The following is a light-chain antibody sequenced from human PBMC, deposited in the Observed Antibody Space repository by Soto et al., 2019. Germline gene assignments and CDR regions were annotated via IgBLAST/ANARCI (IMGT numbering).Light chain of an antibody. CDR1: QSISNY. Sequence: DIQMTQSPSSLSASVGDRVTITCRASQSISNYLNWYQQKPGKAPKLLIYAASNLQSGVPSRFSGSVSGTDFTLTISSLQPEDFSTYYCQQSYSTPICTFGQGTKLEIK. CDR2: AAS. J-gene: IGKJ2*02. V-gene: IGKV1-39*01. CDR3: QQSYSTPICT.